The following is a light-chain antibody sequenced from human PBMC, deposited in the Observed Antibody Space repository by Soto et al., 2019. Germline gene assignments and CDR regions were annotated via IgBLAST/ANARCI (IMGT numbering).Light chain of an antibody. CDR1: SSDVGGYDY. V-gene: IGLV2-14*01. Sequence: QSALTQPASVSGSLGQSITISCTGTSSDVGGYDYVSWYRQHPGKVPKLIIYEVNKRPSGVSNRFSGSKSANTASLTISGLRADDEADYYCSSFTSSSTQVFGGGTKLTVL. J-gene: IGLJ3*02. CDR3: SSFTSSSTQV. CDR2: EVN.